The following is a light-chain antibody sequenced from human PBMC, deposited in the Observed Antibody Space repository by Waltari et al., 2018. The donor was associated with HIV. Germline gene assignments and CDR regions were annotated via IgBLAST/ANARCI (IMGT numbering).Light chain of an antibody. J-gene: IGLJ3*02. CDR2: DVT. V-gene: IGLV2-11*01. Sequence: QSALTQPRSVSGSPGQSVTISCTGTSGDVGASNSGSWYQQHPGKAPKLMIYDVTKRPSAVPDRFSGSKSGNTASLTISGLQAEDEADYYCCSYAGSFTWVFGGGTKLTVL. CDR3: CSYAGSFTWV. CDR1: SGDVGASNS.